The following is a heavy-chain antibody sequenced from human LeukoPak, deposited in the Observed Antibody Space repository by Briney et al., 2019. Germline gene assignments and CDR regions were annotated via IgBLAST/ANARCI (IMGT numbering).Heavy chain of an antibody. CDR3: ARAQGNGLIDF. D-gene: IGHD3/OR15-3a*01. CDR1: GGSISSYY. J-gene: IGHJ4*02. Sequence: SETLSLTCTVSGGSISSYYWSWIRQPPGKGLEWIGYIYYSGNTYYNPSLKSRVTISLDTSRNQFSLRLSSVTAADTADYYCARAQGNGLIDFWGQGTRVTVSS. CDR2: IYYSGNT. V-gene: IGHV4-59*04.